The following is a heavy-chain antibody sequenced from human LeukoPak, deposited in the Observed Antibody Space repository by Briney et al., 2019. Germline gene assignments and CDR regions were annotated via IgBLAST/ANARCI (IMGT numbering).Heavy chain of an antibody. D-gene: IGHD3-22*01. CDR2: INPNSGGT. Sequence: ASVKVSCKASGYTFTGYYMHWVRQARGQGLEWMGWINPNSGGTNYAQKFQGRVTMTRDTSISTAYMELSRLRSDDTAVYYCARGLTYYYDSSGDLADYWGQGTLVTVSS. V-gene: IGHV1-2*02. J-gene: IGHJ4*02. CDR1: GYTFTGYY. CDR3: ARGLTYYYDSSGDLADY.